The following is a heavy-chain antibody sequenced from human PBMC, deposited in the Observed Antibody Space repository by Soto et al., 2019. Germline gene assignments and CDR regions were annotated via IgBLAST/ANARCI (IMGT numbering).Heavy chain of an antibody. D-gene: IGHD2-21*02. CDR2: IYYSGST. CDR3: AGLAYCGGDCYSFDY. V-gene: IGHV4-61*07. J-gene: IGHJ4*02. Sequence: GKGLEWIGYIYYSGSTNYNPSLKSRVTISVDTSKNQFSLKLSSVTAADTAVYYCAGLAYCGGDCYSFDYWGQGTLVTVSS.